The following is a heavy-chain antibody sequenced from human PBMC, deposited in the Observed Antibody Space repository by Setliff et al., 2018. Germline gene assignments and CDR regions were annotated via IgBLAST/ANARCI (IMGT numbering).Heavy chain of an antibody. D-gene: IGHD5-12*01. J-gene: IGHJ6*03. CDR2: ISGTGVRT. Sequence: GESLTISCAASGFTLSNYAMIWVRQAPGKGLEWVSTISGTGVRTYYADSVKGRFTISRDNSRNTLFLQMNSLSVEDTAIYFCARGRGVATLSRRDSYFYMDVWGKGSAVTVSS. CDR1: GFTLSNYA. CDR3: ARGRGVATLSRRDSYFYMDV. V-gene: IGHV3-23*01.